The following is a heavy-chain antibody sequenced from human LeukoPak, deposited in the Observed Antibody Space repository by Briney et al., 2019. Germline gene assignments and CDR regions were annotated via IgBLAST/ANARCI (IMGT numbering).Heavy chain of an antibody. CDR3: ARGGTYAYFDY. Sequence: GGSLRLSCAASGFTFSSYSMNWVRQAPGKGLEWVSYISSSSSTIYYADSVRGRFTISRDNAKNSLYLEMNSLRAEDTAMYYCARGGTYAYFDYWGQGTLVTVSS. V-gene: IGHV3-48*01. D-gene: IGHD2-2*01. J-gene: IGHJ4*02. CDR1: GFTFSSYS. CDR2: ISSSSSTI.